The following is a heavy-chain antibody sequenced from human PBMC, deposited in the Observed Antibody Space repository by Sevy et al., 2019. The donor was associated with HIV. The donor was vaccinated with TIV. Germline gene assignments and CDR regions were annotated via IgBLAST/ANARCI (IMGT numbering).Heavy chain of an antibody. CDR1: GYKFAIDW. Sequence: GESLKISCKTSGYKFAIDWIGWVRQVPGKGLEWMGIVYPGDSDTRYSPSFQGHVTISADKSINTAYLQWNSLKTSDTAMYYCARQCFDFSSVYSEKTGSAFETWGQGTMVTVSS. CDR2: VYPGDSDT. CDR3: ARQCFDFSSVYSEKTGSAFET. V-gene: IGHV5-51*01. D-gene: IGHD3-3*01. J-gene: IGHJ3*02.